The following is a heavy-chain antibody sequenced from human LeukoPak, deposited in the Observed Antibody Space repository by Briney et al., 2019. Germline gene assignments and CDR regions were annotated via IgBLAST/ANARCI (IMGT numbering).Heavy chain of an antibody. V-gene: IGHV1-46*01. D-gene: IGHD2-15*01. Sequence: GASVKVSCKASGYTFISYYMHWVRQAPGQGLEWMGIINPSGGSTSYAQKSQGRVTMTRDTSTSTVYLELSSLRSEDTAVYYCARDYPTYCSGGNCGQAEALDYWGQGTLVTVSS. CDR3: ARDYPTYCSGGNCGQAEALDY. J-gene: IGHJ4*02. CDR1: GYTFISYY. CDR2: INPSGGST.